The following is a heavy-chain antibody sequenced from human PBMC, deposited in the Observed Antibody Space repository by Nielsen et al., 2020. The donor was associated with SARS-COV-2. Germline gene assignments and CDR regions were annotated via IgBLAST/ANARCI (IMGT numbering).Heavy chain of an antibody. CDR2: IDGDGSRT. V-gene: IGHV3-74*01. J-gene: IGHJ2*01. D-gene: IGHD2-2*01. CDR3: VRGACSSSSCYYWYLDL. Sequence: GESLKISCAASGFRFSTQWMHWVRQAPGKGLVWVSRIDGDGSRTTYADFAKGRFSISRDNAKNTVDLEMNSLRAEDTDVYYCVRGACSSSSCYYWYLDLWGRGTLVTVSS. CDR1: GFRFSTQW.